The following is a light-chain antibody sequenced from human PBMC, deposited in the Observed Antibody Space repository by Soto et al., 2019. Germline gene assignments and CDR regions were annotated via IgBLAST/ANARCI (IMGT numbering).Light chain of an antibody. CDR1: RSDIGAYNF. V-gene: IGLV2-14*03. J-gene: IGLJ2*01. CDR3: TSWTTSTTMI. Sequence: QSALTQPASVSGSPGQSITISCTGTRSDIGAYNFVSWYQQHPVEVPKLILYDVNVRPSGVSNRFSGSKSGNTASLTISGLQAEDEADYYCTSWTTSTTMIFGGGTKLTVL. CDR2: DVN.